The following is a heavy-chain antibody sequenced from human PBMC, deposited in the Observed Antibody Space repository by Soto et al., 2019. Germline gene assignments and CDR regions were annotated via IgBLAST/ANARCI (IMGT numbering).Heavy chain of an antibody. CDR3: AGASKRVYYGMDV. CDR2: ISAIIGNA. J-gene: IGHJ6*02. Sequence: ASVKVSCKASGYTFTSYGISWVRQAPGQGLEWMGWISAIIGNANYAQKLQGRVTITADESTSTAYMELSSLRSEDTAVYYCAGASKRVYYGMDVWGQGTTVTVSS. CDR1: GYTFTSYG. D-gene: IGHD3-3*01. V-gene: IGHV1-18*01.